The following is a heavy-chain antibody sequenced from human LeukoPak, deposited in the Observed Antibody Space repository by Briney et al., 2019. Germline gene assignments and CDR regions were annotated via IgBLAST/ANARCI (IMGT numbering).Heavy chain of an antibody. V-gene: IGHV4-30-2*01. CDR1: GGSISSGGYS. D-gene: IGHD1-14*01. J-gene: IGHJ4*02. CDR3: ARASLTITGFDY. CDR2: IYHSGST. Sequence: SETLSLTCAVSGGSISSGGYSWSWIRQPPGKGLEWIEYIYHSGSTYYNPSLKSRVTISVDRSKNQFSLKLSSVTAADTAVYYCARASLTITGFDYWGQGTLVTVSS.